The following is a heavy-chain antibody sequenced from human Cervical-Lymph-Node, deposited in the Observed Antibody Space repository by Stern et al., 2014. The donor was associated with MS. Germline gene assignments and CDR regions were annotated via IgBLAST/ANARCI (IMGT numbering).Heavy chain of an antibody. Sequence: QMQLVQSGAEVKKPGASVRVSCKTSGYNFAAYYVHWVRQAPGQGLEWMGWINPNSGDTDYAQKFQGRVTVTRDTSITTAYLDLTRLTSDDTAVYLCARDLGRGVVGHWGQGTLVTVSS. CDR2: INPNSGDT. V-gene: IGHV1-2*02. D-gene: IGHD3-10*01. J-gene: IGHJ4*02. CDR3: ARDLGRGVVGH. CDR1: GYNFAAYY.